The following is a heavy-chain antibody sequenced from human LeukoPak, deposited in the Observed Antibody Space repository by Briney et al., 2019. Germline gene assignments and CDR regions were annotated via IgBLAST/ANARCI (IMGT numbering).Heavy chain of an antibody. V-gene: IGHV4-59*08. D-gene: IGHD5-12*01. CDR3: ARKDPGYSGYSDFDY. J-gene: IGHJ4*02. CDR2: IYHSGST. CDR1: GGSISSYY. Sequence: PSETLSLTCTVSGGSISSYYWSWIRQPPGKGLEWVGNIYHSGSTYYNPSLKSRLTISLDTSKNQFSLKLSSVTAADTAVYYCARKDPGYSGYSDFDYWGQGTLVTVSS.